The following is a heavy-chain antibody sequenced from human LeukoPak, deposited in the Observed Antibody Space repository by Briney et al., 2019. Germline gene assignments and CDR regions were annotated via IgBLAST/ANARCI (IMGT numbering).Heavy chain of an antibody. D-gene: IGHD2-8*02. CDR3: ATSTGWRFDY. J-gene: IGHJ4*02. CDR1: GFTLSSYW. Sequence: GGSLRLPCVASGFTLSSYWMSWVRQAPGKGLEWVANIREDGNEEYYVDSVKGRFTISRDNAKNSLWLQMNSLRAEDTAVYYCATSTGWRFDYWGQGTLVTSPQ. CDR2: IREDGNEE. V-gene: IGHV3-7*01.